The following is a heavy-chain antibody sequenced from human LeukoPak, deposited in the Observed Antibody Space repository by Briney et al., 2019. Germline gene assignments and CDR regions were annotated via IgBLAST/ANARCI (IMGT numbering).Heavy chain of an antibody. V-gene: IGHV4-61*02. CDR3: ASRSAYAILFDY. D-gene: IGHD2-8*01. J-gene: IGHJ4*02. CDR2: IYTSGST. CDR1: GGSISSGSYY. Sequence: PSQTLSLTCTVSGGSISSGSYYWSWIRQPAGKGLEWIGRIYTSGSTNYNPSLKSRVTISVDTSKNQFSLRLNSVTAADTAVYYCASRSAYAILFDYWGQGALVTVSS.